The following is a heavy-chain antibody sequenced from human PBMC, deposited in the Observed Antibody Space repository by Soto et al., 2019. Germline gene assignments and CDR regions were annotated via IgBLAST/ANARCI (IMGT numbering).Heavy chain of an antibody. V-gene: IGHV1-46*01. J-gene: IGHJ2*01. D-gene: IGHD6-19*01. CDR2: INPSGGRT. Sequence: ASVKVSCKASGYTFTNYYMHWVRQAPGQGLEWMGIINPSGGRTNYAQKFQGRVTMTRDTSTSTVYLELSTLRSEDTAVYYCARDLSSYSSGWYDLWGRGTLVTVSS. CDR1: GYTFTNYY. CDR3: ARDLSSYSSGWYDL.